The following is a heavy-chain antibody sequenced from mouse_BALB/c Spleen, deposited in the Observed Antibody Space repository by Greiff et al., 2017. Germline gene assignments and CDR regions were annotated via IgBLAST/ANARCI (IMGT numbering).Heavy chain of an antibody. V-gene: IGHV1-15*01. CDR3: TRNGAYYRAWFAY. Sequence: QVQLQQSGAELVRPGASVTLSCKASGYTFTDYEMHWVKQTPVHGLEWIGAIDPETGGTAYNQKFKGKATLTADKSSSTAYMELRILTSEDSAVYYCTRNGAYYRAWFAYWGQGTLVTVSA. J-gene: IGHJ3*01. CDR2: IDPETGGT. D-gene: IGHD2-14*01. CDR1: GYTFTDYE.